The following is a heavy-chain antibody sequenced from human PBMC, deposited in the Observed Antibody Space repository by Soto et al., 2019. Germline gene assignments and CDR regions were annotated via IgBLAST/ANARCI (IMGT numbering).Heavy chain of an antibody. CDR2: IRSKAYGGTT. Sequence: GGSLRLSCTASGFTFGVYTMAWWRPAPGGGLEWVSFIRSKAYGGTTEYAASVKGRFTISRDDSKSIAYLQMNRLQSEDTAVYYCARDVASYDYGDFYGMDVWGQGTTVTVSS. J-gene: IGHJ6*02. D-gene: IGHD4-17*01. V-gene: IGHV3-49*03. CDR1: GFTFGVYT. CDR3: ARDVASYDYGDFYGMDV.